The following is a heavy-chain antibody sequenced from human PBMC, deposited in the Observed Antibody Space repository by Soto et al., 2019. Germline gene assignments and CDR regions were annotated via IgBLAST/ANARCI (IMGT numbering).Heavy chain of an antibody. Sequence: ASVKVSCKASGYTFTSYGISWVRQAPGQGLEWMGWISAYNGNTNYAQKLQGRVTMTTDTSTSTAYMELRSLRSDDTAVYYCVRVPLVASAAAPRGWFDPWGQGTLVTVSS. D-gene: IGHD2-2*01. V-gene: IGHV1-18*01. CDR2: ISAYNGNT. CDR1: GYTFTSYG. CDR3: VRVPLVASAAAPRGWFDP. J-gene: IGHJ5*02.